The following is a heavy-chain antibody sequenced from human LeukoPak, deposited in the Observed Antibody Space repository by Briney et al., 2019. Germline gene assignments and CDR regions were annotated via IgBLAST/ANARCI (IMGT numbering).Heavy chain of an antibody. CDR1: GGSFSGYY. CDR2: INHSGST. CDR3: ARQNSGFWFDP. J-gene: IGHJ5*02. D-gene: IGHD5-12*01. Sequence: SETLSLTCAVYGGSFSGYYWSWIRQPPGKGLEWIGEINHSGSTNYNPSLKSRVTISVDTSKNQFSLKLSSVTAADTAVYYCARQNSGFWFDPWGQGTLVTVSS. V-gene: IGHV4-34*01.